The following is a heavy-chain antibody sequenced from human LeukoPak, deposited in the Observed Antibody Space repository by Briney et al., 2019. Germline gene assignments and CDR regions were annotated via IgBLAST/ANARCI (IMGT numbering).Heavy chain of an antibody. V-gene: IGHV4-34*01. CDR3: TRLTTGQDY. CDR2: INHSGYT. Sequence: PSETLSLTCAVSGVSFDYYYCAWVRQTPGKRLEWIGEINHSGYTNDSPSLKSRVTLSIDTSRKQFSLNLRSVTVADAGFYYCTRLTTGQDYWGHGTLVTVSS. CDR1: GVSFDYYY. J-gene: IGHJ4*01. D-gene: IGHD4-17*01.